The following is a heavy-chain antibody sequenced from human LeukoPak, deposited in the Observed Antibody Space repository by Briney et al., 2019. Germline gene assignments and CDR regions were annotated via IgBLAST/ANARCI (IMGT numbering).Heavy chain of an antibody. Sequence: SVKVSCKASGYTFTSYGISWVRQAPGQGLEWMGRIIPILGIANYAQKFQGRVTITADKSTSTAYMELSSLRSEDTAVYYCARSMFRDYDILTGYYNAFDYWGQGTLVTVSS. D-gene: IGHD3-9*01. J-gene: IGHJ4*02. CDR3: ARSMFRDYDILTGYYNAFDY. CDR1: GYTFTSYG. V-gene: IGHV1-69*04. CDR2: IIPILGIA.